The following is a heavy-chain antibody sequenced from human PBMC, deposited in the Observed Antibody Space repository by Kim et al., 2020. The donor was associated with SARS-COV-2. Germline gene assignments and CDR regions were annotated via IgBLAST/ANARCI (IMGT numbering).Heavy chain of an antibody. D-gene: IGHD3-10*01. CDR3: ARGYYYGSGSYGTWFDP. J-gene: IGHJ5*02. Sequence: KSRVTQSVDTSKNQFSLKLSSVTAADTAVYYCARGYYYGSGSYGTWFDPWGQGTLVTVSS. V-gene: IGHV4-34*01.